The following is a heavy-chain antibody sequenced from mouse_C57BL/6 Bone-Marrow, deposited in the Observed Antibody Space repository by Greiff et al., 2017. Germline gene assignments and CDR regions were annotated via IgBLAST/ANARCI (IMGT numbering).Heavy chain of an antibody. V-gene: IGHV1-78*01. CDR3: ARSYGNYGFAY. CDR2: IYPRGGST. Sequence: VQLQQSDAELVKPGASVKISCKASGYTFTDHTIDWMKQRPGQGLDWIGDIYPRGGSTKYTEQFKGKATLTADKSSSTAYLQLNSLTSEVSAGYFCARSYGNYGFAYWGQGTLVTVSA. J-gene: IGHJ3*01. CDR1: GYTFTDHT. D-gene: IGHD2-1*01.